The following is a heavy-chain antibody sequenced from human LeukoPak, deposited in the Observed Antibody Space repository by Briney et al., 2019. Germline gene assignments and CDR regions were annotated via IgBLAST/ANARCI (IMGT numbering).Heavy chain of an antibody. V-gene: IGHV4-34*01. CDR1: GGSLSGYY. CDR3: ARHKWIAARRPGAFDI. J-gene: IGHJ3*02. D-gene: IGHD6-6*01. Sequence: SETLSLTCAVYGGSLSGYYWSWIRQPPGKGLEWIGEINHSGSTNYNPSLKSRVTISVDTSKNQFSLKLSSVTAADTAVYYCARHKWIAARRPGAFDIWGQGTMVTVSS. CDR2: INHSGST.